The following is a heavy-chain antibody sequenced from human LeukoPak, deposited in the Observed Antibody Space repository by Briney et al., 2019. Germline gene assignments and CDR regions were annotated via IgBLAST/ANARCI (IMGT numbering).Heavy chain of an antibody. V-gene: IGHV3-23*01. J-gene: IGHJ4*02. D-gene: IGHD3-9*01. CDR1: GFTFSSYG. CDR2: ISGSGGST. Sequence: GGSLRLSCAASGFTFSSYGMSWVRQAPGKGLEWVSAISGSGGSTYYADSVKGRFTISRDNSKNTLYLQMNSLRAEDTAVYYCAKEKGYDILTGSIVDYWGQGTLVTVSS. CDR3: AKEKGYDILTGSIVDY.